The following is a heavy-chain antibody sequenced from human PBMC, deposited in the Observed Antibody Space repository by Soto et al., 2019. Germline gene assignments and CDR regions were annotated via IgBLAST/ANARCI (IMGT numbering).Heavy chain of an antibody. V-gene: IGHV4-31*03. J-gene: IGHJ5*02. Sequence: QVQLQESGPGLVKPSQTLSLTCTVSGGSISSGGYYWSWIRQHPGKGLEWIGYIYYSGSTYYNPSLKSRVTLSVDTSKNQFSLKLSSVTAADTAVHYCAREGGAAHNNWFDPWGQGTLVTVSS. CDR2: IYYSGST. CDR1: GGSISSGGYY. CDR3: AREGGAAHNNWFDP. D-gene: IGHD2-15*01.